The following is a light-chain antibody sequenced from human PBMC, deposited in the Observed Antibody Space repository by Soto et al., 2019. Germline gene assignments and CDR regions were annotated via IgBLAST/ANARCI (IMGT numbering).Light chain of an antibody. V-gene: IGLV2-8*01. Sequence: QSALTQPPSASGSPGQSVIISCTGTSSDVGAYDYDSWYQQHPGKAPKLMIYEVSKRPSGVPDRFSGSKSGNTASLTVSGLQDEDEADYFSSSYAGSNIFDVFGSGTKVTVL. CDR2: EVS. CDR1: SSDVGAYDY. CDR3: SSYAGSNIFDV. J-gene: IGLJ1*01.